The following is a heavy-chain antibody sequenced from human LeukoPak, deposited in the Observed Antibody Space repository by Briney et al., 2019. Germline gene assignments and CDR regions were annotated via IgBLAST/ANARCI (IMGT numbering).Heavy chain of an antibody. CDR1: GFTFSNYA. CDR2: ILGSGGST. CDR3: AKWGDYDVLTGYYVPDY. V-gene: IGHV3-23*01. D-gene: IGHD3-9*01. Sequence: PGASLRLSCAASGFTFSNYAMSWVRQAPGKGLEWVSAILGSGGSTYYADSVKGWFTVSRDNSKSTLSLQMNSLRAEDTALYYCAKWGDYDVLTGYYVPDYWGQGTLVTVSS. J-gene: IGHJ4*02.